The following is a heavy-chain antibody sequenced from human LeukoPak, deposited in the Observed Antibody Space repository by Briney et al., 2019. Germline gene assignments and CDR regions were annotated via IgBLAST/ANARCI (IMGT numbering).Heavy chain of an antibody. CDR2: INSDGSST. V-gene: IGHV3-74*01. CDR1: GFTFSSYW. CDR3: ARVSDCGGDCYPGLFDY. J-gene: IGHJ4*02. D-gene: IGHD2-21*01. Sequence: GGSLRLSCAASGFTFSSYWMHWVRQAPGKGLVWVSRINSDGSSTSYADSVKGRFTISRDNAKNSLYLQMNSLRAEDTAVYYCARVSDCGGDCYPGLFDYWGQGTLVTVSS.